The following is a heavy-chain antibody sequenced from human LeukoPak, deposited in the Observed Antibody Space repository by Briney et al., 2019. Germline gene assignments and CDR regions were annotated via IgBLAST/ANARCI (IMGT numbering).Heavy chain of an antibody. Sequence: SETLSLTCTVSGGSISSGSYYWGRIRQPPGKGLEWIGTIYYSGSTYYNPSLKSRVTISVDTSKNLFSLKLSSVTAADTAVYYCARHRIAAADDAFEIWGQGTRVTVSS. CDR1: GGSISSGSYY. V-gene: IGHV4-39*01. D-gene: IGHD6-13*01. J-gene: IGHJ3*02. CDR3: ARHRIAAADDAFEI. CDR2: IYYSGST.